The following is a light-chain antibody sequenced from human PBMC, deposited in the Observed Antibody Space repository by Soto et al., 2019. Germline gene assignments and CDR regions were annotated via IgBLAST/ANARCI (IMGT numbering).Light chain of an antibody. CDR1: QSVSSY. J-gene: IGKJ5*01. Sequence: EIVLTQSPATLSLSPGERATLSCRASQSVSSYLAWYQQKPGQAPRLLIYDASNRATGIPARFSGSGSGTDFTLTISSLEPEDFAVYYCQQRSNWLPGEITFGQGTRLEIK. V-gene: IGKV3-11*01. CDR2: DAS. CDR3: QQRSNWLPGEIT.